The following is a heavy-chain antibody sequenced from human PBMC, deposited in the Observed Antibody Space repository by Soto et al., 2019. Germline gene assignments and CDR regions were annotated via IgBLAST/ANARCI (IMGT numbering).Heavy chain of an antibody. D-gene: IGHD2-2*01. Sequence: EVQLVESGGGLVQPGGSLRLSCAASGFTVSSNYMSWVRQAPGKGLEWVSVIYSGGSTYYADSVKGRFTISRHNSKNTLYLQMNSLRAEDTAVYYCARDSRHIVVADGGYYYGMDVWGQGTTVTVSS. J-gene: IGHJ6*02. CDR2: IYSGGST. CDR3: ARDSRHIVVADGGYYYGMDV. CDR1: GFTVSSNY. V-gene: IGHV3-53*04.